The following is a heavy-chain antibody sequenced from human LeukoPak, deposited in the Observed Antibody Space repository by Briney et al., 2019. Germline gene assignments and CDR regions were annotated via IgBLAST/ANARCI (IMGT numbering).Heavy chain of an antibody. V-gene: IGHV4-39*01. D-gene: IGHD6-13*01. CDR1: GGSISSSSYY. J-gene: IGHJ4*02. Sequence: SETLSLTCTVSGGSISSSSYYWGWIRQPPGKGLEWIGSVYYSGSTYYNPSLKSRVTISVDTSKNQFSLKLSSATAADTAVYYCARHVGQQLVRDVLYFDYWGQGTLVTVSS. CDR3: ARHVGQQLVRDVLYFDY. CDR2: VYYSGST.